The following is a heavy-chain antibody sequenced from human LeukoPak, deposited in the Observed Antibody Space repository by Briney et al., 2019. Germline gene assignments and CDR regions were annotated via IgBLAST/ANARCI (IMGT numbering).Heavy chain of an antibody. CDR3: ARHGYRIAAAGSFDY. CDR1: GGSISSSSYY. Sequence: SETLSLTCTVSGGSISSSSYYWGWIRQPPGKGLEWIGSIYYSGSTYYNPSLKSRATISVDTSKNQFSLKLSSVTAADTAVYYCARHGYRIAAAGSFDYWGQGTLVTVSS. V-gene: IGHV4-39*01. CDR2: IYYSGST. D-gene: IGHD6-13*01. J-gene: IGHJ4*02.